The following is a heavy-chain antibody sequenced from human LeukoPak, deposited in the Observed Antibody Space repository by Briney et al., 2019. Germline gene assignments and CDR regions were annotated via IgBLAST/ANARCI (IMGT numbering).Heavy chain of an antibody. V-gene: IGHV4-59*01. Sequence: SETLSLTCTLSDGSISNYYWNWIRQPPGKGLDCIGYIYYSGITKYNPSLKSRVTISVDTSKKQFSLRLSSVTAADTAVYYCARGGFLDPFDPWGQGTLVTVSS. CDR3: ARGGFLDPFDP. CDR2: IYYSGIT. J-gene: IGHJ5*02. D-gene: IGHD1-1*01. CDR1: DGSISNYY.